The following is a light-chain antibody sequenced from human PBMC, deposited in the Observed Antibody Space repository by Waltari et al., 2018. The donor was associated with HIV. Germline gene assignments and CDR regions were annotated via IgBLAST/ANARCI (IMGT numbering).Light chain of an antibody. CDR3: ASWDDSRGGLWV. J-gene: IGLJ3*02. CDR1: GSSIGTNY. V-gene: IGLV1-47*01. Sequence: QSALTQPPSASGTPGQRVSISCSGSGSSIGTNYVYWYQQLPGTTPKLLIYKNNQRPSGVPDRFSGSQSGTSASLAISGLRSEDEADYYCASWDDSRGGLWVFGGGATLTVL. CDR2: KNN.